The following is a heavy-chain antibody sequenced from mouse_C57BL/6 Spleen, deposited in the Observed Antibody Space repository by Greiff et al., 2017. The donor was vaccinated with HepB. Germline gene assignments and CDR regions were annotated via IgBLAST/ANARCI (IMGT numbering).Heavy chain of an antibody. Sequence: VQLQQSGPELVKPGASVKIPCKASGYTFTDYNMDWVKQSHGKSLEWIGDINPNNGGTIYNQKFKGKATLTVDKSSSTAYMELRSLTSEDTAVYYCARKASLYYGNYAWFAYWGQGTLVTVSA. J-gene: IGHJ3*01. CDR1: GYTFTDYN. V-gene: IGHV1-18*01. D-gene: IGHD2-1*01. CDR2: INPNNGGT. CDR3: ARKASLYYGNYAWFAY.